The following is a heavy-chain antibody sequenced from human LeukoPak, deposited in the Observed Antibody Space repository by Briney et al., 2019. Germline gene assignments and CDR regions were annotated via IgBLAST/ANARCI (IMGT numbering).Heavy chain of an antibody. CDR1: GGSISSSSYY. CDR2: IYYSGST. V-gene: IGHV4-39*07. J-gene: IGHJ6*03. CDR3: ARDHSYSSGWPNYYYYYYMDV. D-gene: IGHD6-19*01. Sequence: SETLSLTCTVSGGSISSSSYYWGWIRQPPGKGLEWIGSIYYSGSTYYNPSLKSRVTISVDTSKNQFSLKLSSVTAADTAVYYCARDHSYSSGWPNYYYYYYMDVWGKGTTVTVSS.